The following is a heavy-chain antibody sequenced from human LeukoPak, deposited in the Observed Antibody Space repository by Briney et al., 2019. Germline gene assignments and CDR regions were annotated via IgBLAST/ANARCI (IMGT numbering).Heavy chain of an antibody. D-gene: IGHD7-27*01. CDR1: GFAFSDDW. CDR3: AAWGLNNY. Sequence: GGSLRLSCSASGFAFSDDWMNWVRHAPGEGPEWVANINLGGSAKLYVDSLRGRCTISRDNAKNSLYLQLHSLRVEDTAVYYCAAWGLNNYWGQGTLVTVSS. J-gene: IGHJ4*02. V-gene: IGHV3-7*01. CDR2: INLGGSAK.